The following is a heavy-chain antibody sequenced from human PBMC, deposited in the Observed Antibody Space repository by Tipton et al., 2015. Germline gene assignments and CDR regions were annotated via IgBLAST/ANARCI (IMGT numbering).Heavy chain of an antibody. Sequence: SLRLSCAASGFAFGSYAMNWVRQAPGKGLEWVSGISASGGDTYHADSVKGRVTISRDNSKNTVSLQMNSLRAEDTAVYYCARDPAGVRGNCDLWGQGTLVSVSS. D-gene: IGHD2-15*01. CDR2: ISASGGDT. CDR3: ARDPAGVRGNCDL. CDR1: GFAFGSYA. V-gene: IGHV3-23*01. J-gene: IGHJ4*02.